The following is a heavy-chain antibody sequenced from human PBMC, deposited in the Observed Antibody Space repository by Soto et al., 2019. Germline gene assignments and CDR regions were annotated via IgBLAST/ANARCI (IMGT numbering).Heavy chain of an antibody. CDR1: GGSIRSAGYS. V-gene: IGHV4-30-2*01. CDR3: ARVTVVIGAFDI. CDR2: IYHSWST. D-gene: IGHD3-22*01. Sequence: TMSVTCSVCGGSIRSAGYSWSWIRQPPGKGLEGIGYIYHSWSTYYNPSLKSRVTISVDRSKNQFSLKLTSVTAADTAVYYCARVTVVIGAFDIWGQGTMVTVSS. J-gene: IGHJ3*02.